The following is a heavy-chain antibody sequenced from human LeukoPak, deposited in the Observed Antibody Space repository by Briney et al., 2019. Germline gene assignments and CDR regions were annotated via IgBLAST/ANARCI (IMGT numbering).Heavy chain of an antibody. CDR2: IGGSGGDT. J-gene: IGHJ4*02. V-gene: IGHV3-23*01. Sequence: GGSLRLSCVASGFSFSSYAMTWVRQAPGKGLEWISSIGGSGGDTYYADSVKGRLTISRDNSKNTLFLQMNSLRAEDTAVYYCARGRSSGTKFDYWGQGTLVTVSS. D-gene: IGHD2-2*01. CDR1: GFSFSSYA. CDR3: ARGRSSGTKFDY.